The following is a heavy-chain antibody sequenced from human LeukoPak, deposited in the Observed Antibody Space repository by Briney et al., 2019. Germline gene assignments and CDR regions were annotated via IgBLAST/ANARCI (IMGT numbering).Heavy chain of an antibody. CDR2: INPNSGGT. CDR3: ARSANFDI. Sequence: ASVRVSCTVSVYTSTEEVVHYGRQAPGQGLEWMGWINPNSGGTNYAQKFQGRVTMTRDTSISTAYMELSRLRSDDPAVYCCARSANFDIWGQGTLVTVSS. CDR1: VYTSTEEV. J-gene: IGHJ3*02. V-gene: IGHV1-2*02.